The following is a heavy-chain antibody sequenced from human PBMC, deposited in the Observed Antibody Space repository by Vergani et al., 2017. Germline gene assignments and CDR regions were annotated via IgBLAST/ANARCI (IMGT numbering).Heavy chain of an antibody. CDR3: AKGVTDXQLPLGYYYYMDV. V-gene: IGHV3-23*01. CDR2: ISGPGLST. Sequence: EVHLLESGGGLVQSGGSLRLSCAASGFTFSNSAVSWVRQAPGRGLAWVSSISGPGLSTYYADSVKGRFSISRDNSKNTLYLQMNSLRAEDTAVYYCAKGVTDXQLPLGYYYYMDVWGKGTTVTVSS. CDR1: GFTFSNSA. D-gene: IGHD2-2*01. J-gene: IGHJ6*03.